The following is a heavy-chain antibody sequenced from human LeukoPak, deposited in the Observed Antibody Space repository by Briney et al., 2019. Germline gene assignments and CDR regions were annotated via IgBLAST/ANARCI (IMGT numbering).Heavy chain of an antibody. J-gene: IGHJ4*02. D-gene: IGHD6-13*01. CDR1: GGSISSGGYH. CDR3: AREHGAAAGGFDY. CDR2: IYYSGST. Sequence: SETLSLTCTVSGGSISSGGYHWSWIRQHPGKGLEWIGYIYYSGSTYYNPSLKSRVTISVDTSKNQFSLKLSSVTAADTAVYYCAREHGAAAGGFDYWGQGTLVTVSS. V-gene: IGHV4-31*03.